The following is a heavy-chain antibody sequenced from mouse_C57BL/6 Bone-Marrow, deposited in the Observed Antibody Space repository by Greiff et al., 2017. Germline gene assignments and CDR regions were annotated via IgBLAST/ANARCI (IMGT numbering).Heavy chain of an antibody. J-gene: IGHJ2*01. CDR2: IPPNSGST. CDR1: GYTFTSSW. Sequence: VKLLQPGAELVKPGASVKLSCKASGYTFTSSWMHWVKQRPGKGLEWIGMIPPNSGSTNYNEKFKSKATLTVDKSSSTAYMQLSSLTSEDSAVYYCASWDVDYGGQGTTLTVSS. CDR3: ASWDVDY. D-gene: IGHD4-1*01. V-gene: IGHV1-64*01.